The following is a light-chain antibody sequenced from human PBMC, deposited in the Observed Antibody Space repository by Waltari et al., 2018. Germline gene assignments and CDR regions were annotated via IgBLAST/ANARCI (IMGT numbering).Light chain of an antibody. CDR1: SSNCGAGYD. Sequence: QSVLTQPPSMSGAPGQKVTIPCPGGSSNCGAGYDFQWYPQVPGTAPKLLIFGNSNRPGGVPGRFAGSRSGTSASLGIAGLQSEDEAVYYCQSFDSNLSASVFGGGIKLTVL. J-gene: IGLJ3*02. CDR3: QSFDSNLSASV. V-gene: IGLV1-40*01. CDR2: GNS.